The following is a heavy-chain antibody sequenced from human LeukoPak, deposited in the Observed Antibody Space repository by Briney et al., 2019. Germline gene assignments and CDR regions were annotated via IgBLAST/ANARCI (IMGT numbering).Heavy chain of an antibody. J-gene: IGHJ4*02. CDR1: GFTFSSYA. V-gene: IGHV3-30*04. D-gene: IGHD3-10*01. CDR2: ISYDGSNK. Sequence: GRSLRLSCAASGFTFSSYAMNWVRQAPGKGLEWVAVISYDGSNKYYADSVKGRFTISRDNSKNTLYLQMNSLRAEDTAVYYCASGLLWFGELLWSTNDYWGQGTLVTVSS. CDR3: ASGLLWFGELLWSTNDY.